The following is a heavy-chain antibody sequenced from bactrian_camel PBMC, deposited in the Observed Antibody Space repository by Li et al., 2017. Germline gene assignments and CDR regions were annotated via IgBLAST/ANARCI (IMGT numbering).Heavy chain of an antibody. CDR3: AEGRGSRGEHCYSLNY. J-gene: IGHJ4*01. CDR1: GYTGSTFC. V-gene: IGHV3S53*01. CDR2: IDDDGLT. Sequence: HVQLVESGGGSVQAGGSLRLSCDVSGYTGSTFCMGWFRQAPGQKREEVAAIDDDGLTTYADSVKGRFTISRDSAKNTVYLQMNNLQPEDTATYYCAEGRGSRGEHCYSLNYWGQGTQVTVS. D-gene: IGHD6*01.